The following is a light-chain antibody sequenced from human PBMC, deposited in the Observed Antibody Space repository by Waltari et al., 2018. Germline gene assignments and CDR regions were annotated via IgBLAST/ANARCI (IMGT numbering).Light chain of an antibody. J-gene: IGKJ1*01. CDR3: QHYVSLPVT. V-gene: IGKV3-20*01. CDR2: GAS. Sequence: VLTPSPGTLSLSPGERATLSCRASQSVSRALAWYQQNPGQAPRLLIYGASNRATGIPDRFSGSGSGTDFSLIISRLEPEDFAVYYCQHYVSLPVTFGQGTKVEIK. CDR1: QSVSRA.